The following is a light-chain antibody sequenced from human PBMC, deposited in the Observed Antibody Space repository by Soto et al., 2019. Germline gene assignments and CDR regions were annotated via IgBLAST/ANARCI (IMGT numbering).Light chain of an antibody. J-gene: IGKJ5*01. CDR3: QQYYSSPIT. CDR1: QGISSY. CDR2: AAS. Sequence: AIRMTQSPSSFSASTGDRVTITCRASQGISSYLAWYQQKPGKAPKLLIYAASTLQSGVPSRFSGSGSGTDFTLTISCLQSEDFATYYCQQYYSSPITFGQGTRLEIK. V-gene: IGKV1-8*01.